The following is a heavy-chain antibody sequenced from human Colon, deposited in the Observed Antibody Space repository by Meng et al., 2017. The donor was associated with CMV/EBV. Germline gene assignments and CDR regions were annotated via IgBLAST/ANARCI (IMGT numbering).Heavy chain of an antibody. CDR1: GFTFSSHW. V-gene: IGHV3-74*01. CDR3: ARDFAQPGYCSSTSCPSDY. Sequence: GESLKISCAASGFTFSSHWMHWVRQAPGKGLVWVSRINSDGSSTSYADSVKGRFTISRDNAKNTLYLQMNSLRAEDTAVYYCARDFAQPGYCSSTSCPSDYWGQGTLVTVSS. J-gene: IGHJ4*02. D-gene: IGHD2-2*01. CDR2: INSDGSST.